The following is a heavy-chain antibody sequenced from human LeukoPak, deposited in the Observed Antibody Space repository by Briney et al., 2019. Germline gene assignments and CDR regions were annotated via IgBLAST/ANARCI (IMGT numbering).Heavy chain of an antibody. Sequence: ASVTVSCKASGYTFTSYGISWVRQAPGQGLEWMGWISAYNGNTNYAQKFQGRVTLTTDTSTSTAYMELRSLRSDDTAVYYCARDRSGSYEYYMDVWGKGTTVTVSS. CDR2: ISAYNGNT. V-gene: IGHV1-18*01. D-gene: IGHD1-26*01. CDR3: ARDRSGSYEYYMDV. CDR1: GYTFTSYG. J-gene: IGHJ6*03.